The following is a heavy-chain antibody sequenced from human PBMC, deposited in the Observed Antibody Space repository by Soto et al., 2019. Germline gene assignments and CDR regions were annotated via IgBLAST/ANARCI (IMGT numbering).Heavy chain of an antibody. CDR1: VCSVSNGDYS. J-gene: IGHJ6*01. V-gene: IGHV4-30-4*01. CDR3: ARDPYQVYGDSYYYYALDA. CDR2: IYYIGDP. Sequence: PSETLSLTCSFSVCSVSNGDYSCSWIRQPPWKGLEWIGYIYYIGDPYYNPSLQSRVTISMDTSKNQVSLNLTSVTAADTAVYFCARDPYQVYGDSYYYYALDAWGPGLTVNVSS. D-gene: IGHD4-17*01.